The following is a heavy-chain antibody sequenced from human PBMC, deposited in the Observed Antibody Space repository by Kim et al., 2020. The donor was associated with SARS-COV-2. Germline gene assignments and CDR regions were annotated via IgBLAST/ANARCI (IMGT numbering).Heavy chain of an antibody. CDR2: IWYDGSNK. CDR3: ARDHQSITMVRGVIIKAGMDV. V-gene: IGHV3-33*01. J-gene: IGHJ6*02. Sequence: GGSLRLSCAASGFTFSSYGMHWVRQAPGKGLEWVAVIWYDGSNKYYADSVKGRFTISRDNSKNTLYLQMNSLRAEDTAVYYCARDHQSITMVRGVIIKAGMDVWGQGHRVTVPS. D-gene: IGHD3-10*01. CDR1: GFTFSSYG.